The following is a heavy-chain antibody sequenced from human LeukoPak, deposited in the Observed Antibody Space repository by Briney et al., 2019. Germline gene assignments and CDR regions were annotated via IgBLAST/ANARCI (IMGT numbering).Heavy chain of an antibody. D-gene: IGHD2-15*01. CDR3: ARGRSKCSGGSCYSRRRIFGY. CDR2: IYHSGST. Sequence: SETLSLTCAVSGGSISSSNWWSWIRQPPGKGLEWIGEIYHSGSTNYNPSLKSRVTISVDKSKTQFSLKLSSVTAADTAVYYCARGRSKCSGGSCYSRRRIFGYWGQGTLVTVSS. J-gene: IGHJ4*02. CDR1: GGSISSSNW. V-gene: IGHV4-4*02.